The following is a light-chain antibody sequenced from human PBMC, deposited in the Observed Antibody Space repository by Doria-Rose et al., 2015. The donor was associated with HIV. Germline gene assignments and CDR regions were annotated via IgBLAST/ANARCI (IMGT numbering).Light chain of an antibody. CDR3: HQYGTSWT. CDR2: DGS. Sequence: EIVMTQSPGTLSLSPGERXTLSCRASQSFSSTYLAWYQQKPGQAPSLLIYDGSNRATGIPDRFSASGSGTDFTLTINRLEPEDFALYYCHQYGTSWTFGQGTKVEI. J-gene: IGKJ1*01. CDR1: QSFSSTY. V-gene: IGKV3-20*01.